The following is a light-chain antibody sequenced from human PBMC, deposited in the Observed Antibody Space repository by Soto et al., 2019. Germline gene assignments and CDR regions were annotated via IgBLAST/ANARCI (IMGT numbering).Light chain of an antibody. Sequence: QSVLTQPASVSGSPGQSITISCTGTSSDIGGYNYVSWFQQHPGKAPKLMISDVSNRPSGISNRFSGSKSGNTASLTISGLQPEDEADYYCSSYTTSNTRQIVFGTGTKVTVL. CDR2: DVS. J-gene: IGLJ1*01. V-gene: IGLV2-14*01. CDR3: SSYTTSNTRQIV. CDR1: SSDIGGYNY.